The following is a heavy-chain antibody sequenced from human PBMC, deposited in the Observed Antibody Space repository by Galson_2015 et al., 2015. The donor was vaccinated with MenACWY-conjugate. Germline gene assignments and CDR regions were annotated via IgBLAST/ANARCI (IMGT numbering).Heavy chain of an antibody. D-gene: IGHD3-22*01. J-gene: IGHJ4*02. Sequence: LRLSCAASGFTFSSYSMNWVRQAPGKGLEWVSYISSSSSTIYYADSVKGRFTISRDNAKNSLYLQMNSLRAEDTAVYYCARDPPHYYYDSSGYDPTFDYWGQGTLVTVSS. V-gene: IGHV3-48*01. CDR3: ARDPPHYYYDSSGYDPTFDY. CDR1: GFTFSSYS. CDR2: ISSSSSTI.